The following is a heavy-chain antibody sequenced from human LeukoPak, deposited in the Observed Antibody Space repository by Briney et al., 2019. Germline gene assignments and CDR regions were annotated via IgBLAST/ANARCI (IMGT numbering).Heavy chain of an antibody. CDR1: GGTFSSYA. CDR3: ARASYSSSSWYVEYYYYYYMDV. J-gene: IGHJ6*03. Sequence: ASVKVSCKASGGTFSSYAISWVRQAPGQGLEWMGGIIPIFGTANYAQKFQGRVTITADKSTSTAYMELSSLRSEDTAVYYCARASYSSSSWYVEYYYYYYMDVWGKGTTVTVSS. D-gene: IGHD6-6*01. V-gene: IGHV1-69*06. CDR2: IIPIFGTA.